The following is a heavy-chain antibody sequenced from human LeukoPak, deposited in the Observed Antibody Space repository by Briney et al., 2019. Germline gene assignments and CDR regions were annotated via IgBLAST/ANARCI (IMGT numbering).Heavy chain of an antibody. CDR3: ARRYGDYEGSFEY. CDR2: ISTSSNTI. Sequence: SGGSLRLSCAASGVTLSTYSMNWVRQAPGKGLEGVSYISTSSNTIYYADSVKGRFTISRDNAKNSLYLQMNSLRAEDTAVYFCARRYGDYEGSFEYWGQGTLVTVSS. CDR1: GVTLSTYS. D-gene: IGHD4-17*01. J-gene: IGHJ4*02. V-gene: IGHV3-48*01.